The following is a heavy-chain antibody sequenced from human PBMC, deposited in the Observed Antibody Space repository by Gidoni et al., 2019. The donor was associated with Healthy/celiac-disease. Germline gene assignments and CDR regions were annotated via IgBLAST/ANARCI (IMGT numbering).Heavy chain of an antibody. CDR3: ARAGIAAAGATIYYYYGMDV. CDR1: GGTFSSYA. CDR2: IIPIFGTA. J-gene: IGHJ6*02. V-gene: IGHV1-69*01. Sequence: QVQLVQSGAEVKKPGSSVKVSCKASGGTFSSYAISWVRQAPGQGLEWMGGIIPIFGTANYAQKFQGRVTITADESTSTAYMELSSLRSEDTAVYYCARAGIAAAGATIYYYYGMDVWGQGTTVTVSS. D-gene: IGHD6-13*01.